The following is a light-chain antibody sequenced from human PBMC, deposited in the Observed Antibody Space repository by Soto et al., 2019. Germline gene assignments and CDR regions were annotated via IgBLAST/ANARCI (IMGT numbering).Light chain of an antibody. CDR1: TGAVTGGHY. V-gene: IGLV7-46*01. CDR2: DTS. CDR3: LLSYSGARV. Sequence: QAVVTQEPSLTVSPGGTVTLTCASSTGAVTGGHYPYWLQQKPGQAPRTLIYDTSNKSSWTPARFSGSHPGGKAALTLSGAHPEDEAEYYCLLSYSGARVFGGGTKLTVL. J-gene: IGLJ3*02.